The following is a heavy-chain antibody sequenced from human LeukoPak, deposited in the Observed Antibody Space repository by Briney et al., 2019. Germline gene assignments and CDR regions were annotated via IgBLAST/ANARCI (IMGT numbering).Heavy chain of an antibody. Sequence: PWETLSLTCAVYGGSFSGYYSSSIRQPPGKGLEWIGEINHSGSTNYNPSLKSRVNISVDKSKNKFSLKLSSVTAADTAGYYCARVRARTGFVYWGQGTVVTVSS. CDR2: INHSGST. CDR1: GGSFSGYY. V-gene: IGHV4-34*01. D-gene: IGHD1-1*01. CDR3: ARVRARTGFVY. J-gene: IGHJ4*02.